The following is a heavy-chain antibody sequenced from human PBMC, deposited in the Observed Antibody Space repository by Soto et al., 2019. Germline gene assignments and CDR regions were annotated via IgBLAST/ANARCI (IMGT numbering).Heavy chain of an antibody. CDR3: ARVSYYDSSGYADFDY. Sequence: ASVKVSCKASGYTFTAYYIHWVRQAPGQGLEWMGWINPDNGDTNYAQNFQDWVTMTRDTSISTAYMRLSRLRSDDTAVYYCARVSYYDSSGYADFDYWGQGTLVTVSS. J-gene: IGHJ4*02. D-gene: IGHD3-22*01. V-gene: IGHV1-2*04. CDR2: INPDNGDT. CDR1: GYTFTAYY.